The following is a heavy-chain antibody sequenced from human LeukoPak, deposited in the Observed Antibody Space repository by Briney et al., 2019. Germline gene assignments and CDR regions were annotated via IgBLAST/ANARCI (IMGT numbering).Heavy chain of an antibody. V-gene: IGHV1-2*02. D-gene: IGHD5-12*01. CDR1: GDTFTGYY. J-gene: IGHJ4*02. CDR3: ARDFGGLSGFSGYEDY. CDR2: INPNSGGT. Sequence: ASVKVSCKASGDTFTGYYVHWVRQATGQGLEWMVWINPNSGGTNYAQKFQGRVTMTRDTSISTAYMELNSLSSDDTAVYYCARDFGGLSGFSGYEDYWGQGTLLTVSS.